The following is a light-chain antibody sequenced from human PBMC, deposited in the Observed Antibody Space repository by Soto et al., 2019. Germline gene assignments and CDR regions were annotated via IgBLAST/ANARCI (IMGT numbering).Light chain of an antibody. Sequence: QSVLTQPPSVSGAPGQRVTISCTGSSSNIGAGYDVHWYQQLPGTAPKLLIYGNSNRPSGVPDRFSGSKSGTSASLAITGLQDEDEADYYCQSYYSSLSGSVFGRGTKLTVL. CDR3: QSYYSSLSGSV. J-gene: IGLJ3*02. CDR1: SSNIGAGYD. V-gene: IGLV1-40*01. CDR2: GNS.